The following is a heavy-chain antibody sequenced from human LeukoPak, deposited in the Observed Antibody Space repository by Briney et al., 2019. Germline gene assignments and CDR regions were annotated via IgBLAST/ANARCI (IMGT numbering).Heavy chain of an antibody. CDR1: RGSFSSYY. J-gene: IGHJ4*02. Sequence: PSETLSLTCTVSRGSFSSYYWSWIRQPPGKGLEWMGEINHSGSTNYNASLKSRVTISVATSKNQFSLKLSSVTAADTAVYYCARGVVVVPAASNFDYWGQGTLVTVSS. V-gene: IGHV4-34*01. D-gene: IGHD2-2*01. CDR2: INHSGST. CDR3: ARGVVVVPAASNFDY.